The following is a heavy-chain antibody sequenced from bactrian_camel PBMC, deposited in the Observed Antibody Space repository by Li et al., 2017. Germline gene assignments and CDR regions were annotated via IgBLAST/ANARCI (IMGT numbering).Heavy chain of an antibody. D-gene: IGHD6*01. Sequence: VQLVESGGGSAQAGGSLRLSCAANAYSWRTRCMGWFRQVPGRKREGVAAIAPSTGSTYYDDSVKGRFTVSHVNANNTLHLQMNSLKPEDTAVYYCAADLGWCGSVPLRREFRNWGQGTQVTVS. J-gene: IGHJ4*01. V-gene: IGHV3S1*01. CDR3: AADLGWCGSVPLRREFRN. CDR1: AYSWRTRC. CDR2: IAPSTGST.